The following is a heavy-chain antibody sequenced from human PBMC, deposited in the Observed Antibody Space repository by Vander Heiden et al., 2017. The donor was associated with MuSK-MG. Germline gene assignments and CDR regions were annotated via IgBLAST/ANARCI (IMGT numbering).Heavy chain of an antibody. D-gene: IGHD6-19*01. J-gene: IGHJ4*02. CDR1: GFIFSSYG. V-gene: IGHV3-30*02. CDR3: AKSGDFERRGLVPSGSDY. Sequence: QVQLVESGGGVVQPGGSLRLSCAASGFIFSSYGMHWVRQAPGKGLEWVAVIRYDGSNKYYADSVKGRFTISRDNSKNTLYLQMNSLRAEDTAVYYCAKSGDFERRGLVPSGSDYWGQGTLVTVSS. CDR2: IRYDGSNK.